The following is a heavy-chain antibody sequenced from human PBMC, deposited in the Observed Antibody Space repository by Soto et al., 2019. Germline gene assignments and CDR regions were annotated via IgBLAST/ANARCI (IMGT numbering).Heavy chain of an antibody. D-gene: IGHD3-3*01. CDR3: AGDHRMTIFGVGSDAFEI. CDR1: GGSFSGYY. J-gene: IGHJ3*02. V-gene: IGHV4-34*01. Sequence: QVQLQQWGAGLLKPSETLSLTCAVYGGSFSGYYWSWIRQPPGKGLEWIGEINHSGSTNYNPSLKSGVAISVATSKNQSSLKLSCVTAADTAVYYCAGDHRMTIFGVGSDAFEIWGQGTMVTVSS. CDR2: INHSGST.